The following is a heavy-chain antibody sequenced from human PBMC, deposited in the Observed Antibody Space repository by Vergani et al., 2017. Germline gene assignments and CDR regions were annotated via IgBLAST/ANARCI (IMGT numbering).Heavy chain of an antibody. CDR2: VYYNDEK. V-gene: IGHV2-5*01. Sequence: QITLKESGPTLVKPTQTLTLTCTFSGFSLSASAPGVAWIRQPPGKALEWLGVVYYNDEKRYTPSLKGRLTINKDTYKSQVVLTMTNMDRVDTATYSCAHMQCHGSCQNAELDDWGQGTLVTVSS. D-gene: IGHD1-26*01. J-gene: IGHJ4*02. CDR3: AHMQCHGSCQNAELDD. CDR1: GFSLSASAPG.